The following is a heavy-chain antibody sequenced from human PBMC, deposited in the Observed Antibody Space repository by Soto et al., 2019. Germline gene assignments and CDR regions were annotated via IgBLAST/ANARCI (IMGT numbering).Heavy chain of an antibody. CDR1: GFTFSSYA. D-gene: IGHD7-27*01. V-gene: IGHV3-23*01. CDR3: AKDLGTGDYGEEAFDI. CDR2: IRGSGGST. J-gene: IGHJ3*02. Sequence: GGSLRLSCAASGFTFSSYAMSWVRQAPGKGREWVPAIRGSGGSTYYADSVKGRFTISRDNSKNTLYLQMNSLRAEDTAVYYCAKDLGTGDYGEEAFDIWGQGTMVTVSS.